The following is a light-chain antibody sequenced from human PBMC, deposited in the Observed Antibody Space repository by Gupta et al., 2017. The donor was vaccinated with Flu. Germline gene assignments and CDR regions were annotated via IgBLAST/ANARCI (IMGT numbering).Light chain of an antibody. CDR2: DHT. V-gene: IGLV3-21*02. CDR1: NIATKT. J-gene: IGLJ2*01. CDR3: QVWDRTSDHWV. Sequence: SYVLTQPPSVSVAPGQTAMITCEGDNIATKTIYWYQQKPGQAPVLFVYDHTDRPAGIPERFSGSDSGSTATLTISGVEAGDEAVYYCQVWDRTSDHWVFGGGTKLIVL.